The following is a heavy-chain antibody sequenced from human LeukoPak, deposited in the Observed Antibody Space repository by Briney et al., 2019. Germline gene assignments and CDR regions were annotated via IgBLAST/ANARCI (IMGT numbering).Heavy chain of an antibody. CDR3: VGVYYDSSFDY. J-gene: IGHJ4*02. CDR1: GGSISSSSYY. V-gene: IGHV4-39*07. Sequence: SSETLSLTCTVSGGSISSSSYYWGWIRQSPGKGLEWIGSIYYSGSTYYNPSLESRVTISVDTSKNQFSLKLSSVTAADTAVYYCVGVYYDSSFDYWGQGTLVTVSS. D-gene: IGHD3-22*01. CDR2: IYYSGST.